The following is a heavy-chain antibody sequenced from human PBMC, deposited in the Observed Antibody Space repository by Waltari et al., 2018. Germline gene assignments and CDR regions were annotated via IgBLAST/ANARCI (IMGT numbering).Heavy chain of an antibody. D-gene: IGHD3-10*01. J-gene: IGHJ6*02. Sequence: QVQLQQWGAGLLKPSETLSLTCAVHGGSFRGYYWGWLRQPPGKGGEWIGEINHSGSTNYNPSLKSRVTISVDTSKNQLSLKLSSVTAADTAVYYCARGRGKVRGVMGYYYYGMDVWGQGTTVTVSS. CDR2: INHSGST. CDR3: ARGRGKVRGVMGYYYYGMDV. CDR1: GGSFRGYY. V-gene: IGHV4-34*01.